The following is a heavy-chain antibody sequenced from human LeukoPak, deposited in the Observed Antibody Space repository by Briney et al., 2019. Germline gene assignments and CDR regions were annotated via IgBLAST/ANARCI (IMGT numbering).Heavy chain of an antibody. D-gene: IGHD3-10*01. CDR3: ARRYYYNLGSFPFDF. J-gene: IGHJ4*02. V-gene: IGHV4-31*03. Sequence: SQTLSLTCTVSGGSISSGGYYWSWIRQHPGKGLEWIGYIYYSGSTYYNPSLKSRVTISVDTSKNQFSLKLSSVTAADTAVYYCARRYYYNLGSFPFDFWGQGTLVTVSS. CDR2: IYYSGST. CDR1: GGSISSGGYY.